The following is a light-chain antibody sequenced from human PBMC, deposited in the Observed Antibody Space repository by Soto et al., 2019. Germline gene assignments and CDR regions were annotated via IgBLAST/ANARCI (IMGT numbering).Light chain of an antibody. CDR3: QQYNNWLMLS. V-gene: IGKV3-15*01. J-gene: IGKJ4*01. CDR2: GAS. Sequence: EIVMTQSPAILSVSPGERATLSCRASQSVSSNLAWYQQKPGQTPRLLIYGASTRATGIPARFSGSGSGTEFTLTISSLQSEDFAIHYCQQYNNWLMLSFGGGTKVEIK. CDR1: QSVSSN.